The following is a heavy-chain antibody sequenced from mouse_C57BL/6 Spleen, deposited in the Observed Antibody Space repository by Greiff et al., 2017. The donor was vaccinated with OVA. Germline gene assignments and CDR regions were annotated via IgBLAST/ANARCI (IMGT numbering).Heavy chain of an antibody. CDR1: GYTFTSYW. CDR2: IYPSDSET. D-gene: IGHD1-1*01. J-gene: IGHJ3*01. Sequence: VQLQQPGAELVRPGSSVKLSCKASGYTFTSYWMDWVKQRPGQGLEWIGNIYPSDSETHYNQKFKDKATLTVDKSSSTAYMQLSSLTSEDSAVYYCASSRSTGPFAYWGQGTLVTVSA. CDR3: ASSRSTGPFAY. V-gene: IGHV1-61*01.